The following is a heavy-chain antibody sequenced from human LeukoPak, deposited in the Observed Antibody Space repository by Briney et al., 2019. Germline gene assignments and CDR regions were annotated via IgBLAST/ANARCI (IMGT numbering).Heavy chain of an antibody. Sequence: GGSLRLSCGASGFIFRNYAMSWVRQAPGEGLEWVSGISDSGGGRYYADSVKGRFTISRDNSKSMLYLQMSSLRAEDTAVYYCAKESGALGAPLYDYWGRGILVTASS. V-gene: IGHV3-23*01. CDR1: GFIFRNYA. J-gene: IGHJ4*02. D-gene: IGHD4/OR15-4a*01. CDR2: ISDSGGGR. CDR3: AKESGALGAPLYDY.